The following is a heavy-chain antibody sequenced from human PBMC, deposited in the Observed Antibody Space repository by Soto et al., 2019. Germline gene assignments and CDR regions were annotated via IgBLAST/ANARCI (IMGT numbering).Heavy chain of an antibody. D-gene: IGHD2-2*01. CDR1: GFTFSSYE. V-gene: IGHV3-48*03. CDR2: ISYSGSTI. J-gene: IGHJ4*02. Sequence: EVQVVESGGGLVQPGGSLRLSCTAAGFTFSSYEMNWVRQAPGKGLEWVSYISYSGSTIYYADSVKGRFTISGDNAKKSLYLQMNSLRAEDTAVYYCARGPQFPDIEVIPGAVDDWGQGTLVTVSS. CDR3: ARGPQFPDIEVIPGAVDD.